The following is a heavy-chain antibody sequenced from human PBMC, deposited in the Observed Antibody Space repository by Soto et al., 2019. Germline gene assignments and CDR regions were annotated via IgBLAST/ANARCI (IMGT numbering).Heavy chain of an antibody. CDR2: ISGSSGST. J-gene: IGHJ4*02. CDR1: GFTFSNDW. CDR3: AKDLSWLAPQTH. V-gene: IGHV3-23*01. Sequence: GGSLRLSCAASGFTFSNDWMHWVRQAAGKGLEWVSAISGSSGSTYYADSVKGRFTISRDNSKNTLYLQMNSLRAEDTAVYYCAKDLSWLAPQTHWGQGTLVTVSS. D-gene: IGHD6-19*01.